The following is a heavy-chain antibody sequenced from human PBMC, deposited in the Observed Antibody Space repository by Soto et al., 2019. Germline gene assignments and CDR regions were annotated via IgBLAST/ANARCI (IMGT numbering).Heavy chain of an antibody. V-gene: IGHV1-46*01. D-gene: IGHD2-8*01. Sequence: QVQLLQSGTEVTKPGASLKVSCKTSGYSFTSYHVHWVRQAPGQGLEWMGIFNPSGGSSTYAQNFQGRVTMTSDTSTKTVHMELTSLRSEGTAVYYCARDFCSNGVCYALDHWGQGTLVTVSS. CDR1: GYSFTSYH. CDR2: FNPSGGSS. J-gene: IGHJ4*02. CDR3: ARDFCSNGVCYALDH.